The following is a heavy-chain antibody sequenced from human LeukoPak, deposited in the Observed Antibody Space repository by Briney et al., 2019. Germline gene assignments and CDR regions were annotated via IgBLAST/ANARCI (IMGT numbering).Heavy chain of an antibody. Sequence: GGSLRLSCAASGFTFTTYTMNWVRQAPGKGLEWVAVIWYDGSNKYYADSVKGRFTISRDNSKNTLYLQMNSLRAEDTAVYYCARDGSSGWYWVDYWGQGTLVAVSS. D-gene: IGHD6-19*01. CDR1: GFTFTTYT. CDR2: IWYDGSNK. J-gene: IGHJ4*02. CDR3: ARDGSSGWYWVDY. V-gene: IGHV3-33*08.